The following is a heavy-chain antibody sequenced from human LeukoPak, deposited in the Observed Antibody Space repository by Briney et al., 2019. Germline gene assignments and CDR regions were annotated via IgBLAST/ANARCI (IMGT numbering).Heavy chain of an antibody. J-gene: IGHJ4*02. CDR2: ISSSSTNI. CDR3: ARMYYYDSSAYYGGYYFDY. Sequence: GGSLRLSCAASGFTFSRYNVNWVRQAPGKGLEWVSSISSSSTNIYYADSVKGRFTISRDNAKNSLYLQMNSLRVEDTAVYYCARMYYYDSSAYYGGYYFDYWGQGTLVTVSS. V-gene: IGHV3-21*01. D-gene: IGHD3-22*01. CDR1: GFTFSRYN.